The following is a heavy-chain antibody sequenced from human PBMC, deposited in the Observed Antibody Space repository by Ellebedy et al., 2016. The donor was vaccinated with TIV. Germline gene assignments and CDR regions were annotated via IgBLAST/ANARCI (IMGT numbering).Heavy chain of an antibody. CDR3: ARGGASSKYFDY. CDR2: ISYDANNK. CDR1: GFTFSSYD. Sequence: GESLKISCAASGFTFSSYDMHWVRQAPGKGLEWVALISYDANNKYYADSVKGRFTISRDNSKNTLYLQMNTLRPEDTAVYYCARGGASSKYFDYWGQGTLVTVSS. J-gene: IGHJ4*02. V-gene: IGHV3-30*03.